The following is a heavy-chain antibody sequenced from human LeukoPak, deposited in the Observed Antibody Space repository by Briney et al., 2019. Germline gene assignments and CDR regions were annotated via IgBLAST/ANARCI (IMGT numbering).Heavy chain of an antibody. J-gene: IGHJ4*02. D-gene: IGHD6-19*01. V-gene: IGHV1-2*06. CDR2: INPNSGGT. Sequence: ASVNVSCKASVYTFTGYYMHWVRQAPGQALEWMGRINPNSGGTNYAQKFQARVTMTRDTSISTAYMELSRLRSDDQAVYYCARSGAVAGVDYWGQGTLVTVSS. CDR3: ARSGAVAGVDY. CDR1: VYTFTGYY.